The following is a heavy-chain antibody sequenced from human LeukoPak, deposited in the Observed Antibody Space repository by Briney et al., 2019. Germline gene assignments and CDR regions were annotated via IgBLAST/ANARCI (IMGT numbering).Heavy chain of an antibody. V-gene: IGHV3-30-3*01. CDR3: ARDFFPIVDSTWYEIGY. D-gene: IGHD2-21*01. CDR2: ISYDGYDK. J-gene: IGHJ4*02. Sequence: PGGSLRLSCAASGFTFNDYAMYWVRQAPGKGLEWVTLISYDGYDKSYADSVRGRFTISRDNPRNTLYLQMDSLRSEDTAVYYCARDFFPIVDSTWYEIGYWGQGTLVTVSS. CDR1: GFTFNDYA.